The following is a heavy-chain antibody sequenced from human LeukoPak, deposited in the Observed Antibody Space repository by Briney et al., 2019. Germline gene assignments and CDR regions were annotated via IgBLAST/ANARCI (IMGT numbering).Heavy chain of an antibody. Sequence: HPGGSLRLSCAASGFTFSSYAMSWVRQAPGKGLEWVSAISGGGGTTYYVDSVKGRFTISRDNSKNTLYLQMNSLRAEDTAVYYCAKDRRLRGNVVVVPAAKYYFDYWGQGTLVTVSS. J-gene: IGHJ4*02. D-gene: IGHD2-2*01. CDR2: ISGGGGTT. CDR3: AKDRRLRGNVVVVPAAKYYFDY. CDR1: GFTFSSYA. V-gene: IGHV3-23*01.